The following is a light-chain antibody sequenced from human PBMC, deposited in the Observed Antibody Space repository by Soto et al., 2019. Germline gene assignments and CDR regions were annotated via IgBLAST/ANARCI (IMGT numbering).Light chain of an antibody. V-gene: IGKV3-20*01. Sequence: EVVLTQSPGTLSLSPGERATLSCRASQSVSGTYLAWYQQKPGQAPRLLIYSASSRATGIPDRFSGSGFGTDFTLTISRLEPEDFAVYYCHQYGTSPPAYTFGQGTKLEIK. J-gene: IGKJ2*01. CDR3: HQYGTSPPAYT. CDR2: SAS. CDR1: QSVSGTY.